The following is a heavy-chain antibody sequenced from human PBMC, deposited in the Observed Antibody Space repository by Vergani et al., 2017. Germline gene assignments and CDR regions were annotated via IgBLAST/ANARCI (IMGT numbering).Heavy chain of an antibody. D-gene: IGHD5-18*01. CDR1: GGTFSSYA. CDR3: ATWDTAMANSVPLWDV. J-gene: IGHJ6*04. V-gene: IGHV1-69*01. CDR2: ITPIFGTA. Sequence: QVQLVQSGAEVKQPGSSVKVSCKASGGTFSSYAISWVRQAPGQGLEWMGGITPIFGTANYAQKFQGRVTITADESTSTAYMELSSLGAEDTAVYYCATWDTAMANSVPLWDVWGKGSTVTVSS.